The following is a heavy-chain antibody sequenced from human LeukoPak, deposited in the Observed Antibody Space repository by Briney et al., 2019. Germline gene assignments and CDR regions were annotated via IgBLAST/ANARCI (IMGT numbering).Heavy chain of an antibody. J-gene: IGHJ4*02. D-gene: IGHD1-26*01. CDR1: GGTLSSYA. Sequence: ASVEVSCKASGGTLSSYAISWVRQAPGQGLEWMGGIIPIFGTANYAQKFQGRVTITTDESTSTAYMELSSLRSEDTAVYYCATGTLSGSYPNYFDYWGQGTLVTVSS. V-gene: IGHV1-69*05. CDR2: IIPIFGTA. CDR3: ATGTLSGSYPNYFDY.